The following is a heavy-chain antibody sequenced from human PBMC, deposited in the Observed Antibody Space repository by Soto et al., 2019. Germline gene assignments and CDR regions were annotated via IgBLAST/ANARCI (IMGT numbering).Heavy chain of an antibody. D-gene: IGHD2-2*01. V-gene: IGHV4-4*07. CDR1: GGSISSYY. CDR3: ARDGPHCTSCDVRVP. Sequence: TLSPTCTVSGGSISSYYWSWIRQPAGKGLEWIGRIYTSGSTNYNPSLKSRVTMSVDTSKNQFSLKLSSVTAADTAVYYCARDGPHCTSCDVRVPWGQGTRVTVS. J-gene: IGHJ5*02. CDR2: IYTSGST.